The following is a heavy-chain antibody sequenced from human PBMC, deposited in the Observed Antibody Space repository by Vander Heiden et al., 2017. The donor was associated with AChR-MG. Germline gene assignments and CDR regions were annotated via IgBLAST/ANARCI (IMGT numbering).Heavy chain of an antibody. D-gene: IGHD2-15*01. CDR1: GFTFSSYA. Sequence: EVQLLESGGGLVQPGGSLRLSCAAPGFTFSSYAMSWVRQAPGKGLEWVSAISGSGGSTYYADSVKGRFTISRDNSKNTLYLQMNSLRAEDTAVYYCAKAGYCSGGSCYSNDYWGQGTLVTVSS. CDR2: ISGSGGST. V-gene: IGHV3-23*01. J-gene: IGHJ4*02. CDR3: AKAGYCSGGSCYSNDY.